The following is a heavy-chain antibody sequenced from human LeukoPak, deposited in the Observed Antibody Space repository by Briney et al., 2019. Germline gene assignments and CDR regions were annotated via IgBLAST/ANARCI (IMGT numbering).Heavy chain of an antibody. Sequence: GGSLRLSCAASGFTFSSYSMNWVRQAPGKGLEWVSYISSSSSTIYYADSVKGRFTISRDNAKNSLYLQMNSLRAEDTAVYYCASSRRPYGGAFDIWGQGTMVTVSS. CDR3: ASSRRPYGGAFDI. J-gene: IGHJ3*02. D-gene: IGHD3-10*01. CDR2: ISSSSSTI. V-gene: IGHV3-48*01. CDR1: GFTFSSYS.